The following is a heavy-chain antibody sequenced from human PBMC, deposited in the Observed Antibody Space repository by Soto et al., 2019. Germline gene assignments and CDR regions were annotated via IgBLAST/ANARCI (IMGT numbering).Heavy chain of an antibody. CDR2: ITYDGSHQ. V-gene: IGHV3-30*03. J-gene: IGHJ4*02. CDR3: ARGSQYNFGPLAYFDY. CDR1: GFGFDAYG. Sequence: QVQLVESGGGVVQPGGSLRLSCAASGFGFDAYGIHWVRRAPGKGLEWVAVITYDGSHQYYTDSVKGRFTISRDNVRKTIFLQMDSLQTEDTAMYFCARGSQYNFGPLAYFDYWGRGTLVTVSS. D-gene: IGHD1-1*01.